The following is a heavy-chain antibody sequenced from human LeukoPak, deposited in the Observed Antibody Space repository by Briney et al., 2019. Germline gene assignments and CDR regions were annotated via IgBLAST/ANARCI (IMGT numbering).Heavy chain of an antibody. V-gene: IGHV4-61*05. CDR2: IYYSGST. CDR1: GNSISTNNYY. D-gene: IGHD6-13*01. J-gene: IGHJ6*02. Sequence: SETLSLTCTVSGNSISTNNYYWGWIRQPPGKGLEWIGYIYYSGSTNYNPSLKSRVIISVDTSKNQFSLKLSSVTAADTAVYYCARLGGQQQLVLTSYYGMDVWGQGTTVTVSS. CDR3: ARLGGQQQLVLTSYYGMDV.